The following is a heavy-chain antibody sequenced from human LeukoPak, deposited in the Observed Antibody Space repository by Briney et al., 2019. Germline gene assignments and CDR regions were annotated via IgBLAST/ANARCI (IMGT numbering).Heavy chain of an antibody. V-gene: IGHV3-7*01. D-gene: IGHD3-22*01. J-gene: IGHJ4*02. CDR2: IKRDGKDK. CDR3: ARDRGFSTFDY. Sequence: SGGSLRLSCAASGFTFSSSCMTWVRQAPGKGLEWVANIKRDGKDKYYRDSVKGRFTISRDNAKNSLFLQMNSLRAEDTAVYYCARDRGFSTFDYWGQGTLVTVSS. CDR1: GFTFSSSC.